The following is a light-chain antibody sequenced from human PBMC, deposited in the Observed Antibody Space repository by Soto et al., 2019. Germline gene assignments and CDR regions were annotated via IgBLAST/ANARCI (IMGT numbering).Light chain of an antibody. CDR3: CSYAGDYMFV. V-gene: IGLV2-8*01. Sequence: QSVLAQPPSASGSPGQSVTISCTGTKNDIGVYDFVSWYQHHPGKAPRLIIYEGTKRPSGVSDRFSGSKSDNTASLTISGLQAEDEGDYYCCSYAGDYMFVFGTGTKVTVL. CDR2: EGT. J-gene: IGLJ1*01. CDR1: KNDIGVYDF.